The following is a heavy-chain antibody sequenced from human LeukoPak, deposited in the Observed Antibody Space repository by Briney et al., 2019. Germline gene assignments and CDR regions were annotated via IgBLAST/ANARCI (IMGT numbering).Heavy chain of an antibody. D-gene: IGHD2-15*01. V-gene: IGHV1-69*05. CDR2: IIPIFGTA. J-gene: IGHJ4*02. CDR1: GGTFSSYA. Sequence: GSSVKVSCKASGGTFSSYAISWVRQAPGQGLEWMGGIIPIFGTANYAQKFQGRVTITTDESTSTAYMELSSLRSEATAVYYCASAGYCSGGSCYSFDYWGQGTLVTVSS. CDR3: ASAGYCSGGSCYSFDY.